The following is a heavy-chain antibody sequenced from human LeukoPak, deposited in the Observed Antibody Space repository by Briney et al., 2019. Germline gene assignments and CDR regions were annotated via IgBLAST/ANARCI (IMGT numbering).Heavy chain of an antibody. V-gene: IGHV4-39*01. CDR2: LYSSGST. CDR3: ARHSHYYALTSFDY. CDR1: GGSISSSSYY. Sequence: SETLSLTCTVSGGSISSSSYYWGWIRQPPGKGLEWVGSLYSSGSTDYNPSLKTRVTISVDTSKNQFSLRLNSVIAADTAIYYYARHSHYYALTSFDYWGQGILVTVSS. J-gene: IGHJ4*02. D-gene: IGHD3-10*01.